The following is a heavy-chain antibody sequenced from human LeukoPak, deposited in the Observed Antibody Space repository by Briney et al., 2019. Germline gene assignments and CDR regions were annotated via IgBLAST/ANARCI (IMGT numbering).Heavy chain of an antibody. D-gene: IGHD6-19*01. V-gene: IGHV3-48*01. CDR3: ARDGVEQWLVPGEYYFDY. J-gene: IGHJ4*02. CDR1: GFTFSSYG. CDR2: ISSSSSTM. Sequence: GGSLRLSCAASGFTFSSYGMTWVRQAPGKGLEWVSYISSSSSTMYYADSVKGRFTISRDNAKNSLYLQMNSLRAEDTAVYYCARDGVEQWLVPGEYYFDYWGQGTLVTVSS.